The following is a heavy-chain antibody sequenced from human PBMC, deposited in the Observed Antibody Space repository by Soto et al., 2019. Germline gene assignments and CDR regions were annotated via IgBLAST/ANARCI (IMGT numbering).Heavy chain of an antibody. D-gene: IGHD2-15*01. J-gene: IGHJ4*02. CDR3: VRTSLVVAAATREDE. Sequence: EVQLVESGGGLVQPGGSLRLSCAASGFTFSSYWMHWVRQAPWKGLVWVSRINSYGSSTRYADSVQGRFTISSDNAKNTLYLQMKSLRAEDTGVYYCVRTSLVVAAATREDEWGQGPLVTVAS. CDR2: INSYGSST. V-gene: IGHV3-74*01. CDR1: GFTFSSYW.